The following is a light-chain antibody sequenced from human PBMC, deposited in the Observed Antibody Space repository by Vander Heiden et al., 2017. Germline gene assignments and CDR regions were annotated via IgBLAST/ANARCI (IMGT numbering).Light chain of an antibody. CDR2: AAS. CDR1: QTNSRY. Sequence: DIQLTQSLSSLSTTIRDRVTINFRASQTNSRYLNWYQHRPGKAPKRLMYAASKLETEVPSRFSGSGSGTDFTLTISSVEAEDFAAYYCKQGYSTPHTFGQGTRLEVK. J-gene: IGKJ2*01. CDR3: KQGYSTPHT. V-gene: IGKV1-39*01.